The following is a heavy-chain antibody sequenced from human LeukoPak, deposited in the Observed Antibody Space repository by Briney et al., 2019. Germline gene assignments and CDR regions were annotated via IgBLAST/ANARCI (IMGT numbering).Heavy chain of an antibody. J-gene: IGHJ5*02. V-gene: IGHV1-2*02. CDR3: ARAKQNNWFDP. Sequence: ASVKVSCKASGYTFTGYYMHWVRQAPGQGLEWMGWINPNSGGTYYAQKFQGRVTMTRDTSISTAYMELSRLRSDDTAVYYCARAKQNNWFDPWGQGTLVTVSS. CDR2: INPNSGGT. CDR1: GYTFTGYY.